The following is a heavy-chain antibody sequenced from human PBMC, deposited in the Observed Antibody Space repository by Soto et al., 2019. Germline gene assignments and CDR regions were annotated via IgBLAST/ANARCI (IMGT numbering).Heavy chain of an antibody. CDR1: GYSFTSYW. J-gene: IGHJ6*02. CDR2: MHLGDSDT. D-gene: IGHD3-10*01. V-gene: IGHV5-51*01. CDR3: ARLGYFGSGNYYYNYGMDV. Sequence: GESLKISCKGSGYSFTSYWIGWVRQMPGKGLEWLGIMHLGDSDTRYSPSFQGQVTISADTAINTAYLQWSSLKASDTAMYYCARLGYFGSGNYYYNYGMDVWGQGTTVTAP.